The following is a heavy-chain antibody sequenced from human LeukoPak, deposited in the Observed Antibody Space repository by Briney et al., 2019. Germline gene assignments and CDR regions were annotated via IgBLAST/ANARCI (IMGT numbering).Heavy chain of an antibody. V-gene: IGHV4-61*02. CDR3: AREDCSSTSCYVNYFDY. J-gene: IGHJ4*02. Sequence: SETLSLTCTVSGGSISSGSYYWRWIRQPAGKGLEWIGRIYTSGSTNYNPSLKSRVTISVDTSKNQFSLKLSSVTAADTAVYYCAREDCSSTSCYVNYFDYWGQGTLVTVSS. CDR1: GGSISSGSYY. CDR2: IYTSGST. D-gene: IGHD2-2*01.